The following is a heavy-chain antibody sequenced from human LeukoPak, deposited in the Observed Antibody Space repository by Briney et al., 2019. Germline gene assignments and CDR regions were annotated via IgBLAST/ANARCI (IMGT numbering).Heavy chain of an antibody. CDR1: GFTFSSYS. D-gene: IGHD3-10*01. J-gene: IGHJ3*02. V-gene: IGHV3-48*01. Sequence: PGGSLRLSCAAYGFTFSSYSMNWVRQAPGKGLEWVSYISSSSSTIYYADSVKGRFTISRDKAKNPMYMQMNSLRAEDTAVYYCARAGANYYGSGSYYNDSFDIWGQGTMVTVSS. CDR2: ISSSSSTI. CDR3: ARAGANYYGSGSYYNDSFDI.